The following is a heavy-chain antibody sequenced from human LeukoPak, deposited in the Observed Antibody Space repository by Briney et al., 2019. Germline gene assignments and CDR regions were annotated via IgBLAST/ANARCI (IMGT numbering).Heavy chain of an antibody. CDR1: GVTFSSYS. J-gene: IGHJ4*02. V-gene: IGHV3-48*02. Sequence: GGSLRLSCVVSGVTFSSYSMNWVRQAPGKGLEWLSYILTNGNVIYYGDSVKGRFTVSRDNAKNSLYLQMNSLRDDDTAIYYCTTVRGPTLQTCYFDYWGQGNLVTVSS. CDR3: TTVRGPTLQTCYFDY. CDR2: ILTNGNVI.